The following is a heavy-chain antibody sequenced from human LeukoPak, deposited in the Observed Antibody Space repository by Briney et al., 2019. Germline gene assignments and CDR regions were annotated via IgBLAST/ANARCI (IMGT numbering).Heavy chain of an antibody. CDR2: INSNSGGT. V-gene: IGHV1-2*02. CDR3: ARYFYDSSGSSSDAFDI. J-gene: IGHJ3*02. CDR1: GYTFTGYY. Sequence: ASVKVSCKTSGYTFTGYYMHWVRQAPGQGLEWMGWINSNSGGTNYAQRFQGRVTMTRDTSMSTAYMELSRLRSDDSAVYYCARYFYDSSGSSSDAFDIWGQGTMVTVSS. D-gene: IGHD3-22*01.